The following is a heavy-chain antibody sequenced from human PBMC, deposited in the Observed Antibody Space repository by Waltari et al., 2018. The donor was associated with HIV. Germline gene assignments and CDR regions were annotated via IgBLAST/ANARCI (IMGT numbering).Heavy chain of an antibody. CDR1: GDSINSGGYY. CDR2: AYYRGST. Sequence: QVQLQESGPGLVKPSQTLSLTCTVSGDSINSGGYYWAWIRQHPGKGLEWIGCAYYRGSTFFNPSFKSRATISGDTSKNQFSLELTSLTAADTAVYYCARVGYYYFDLWGRGTLVTVSS. V-gene: IGHV4-31*03. D-gene: IGHD2-15*01. CDR3: ARVGYYYFDL. J-gene: IGHJ2*01.